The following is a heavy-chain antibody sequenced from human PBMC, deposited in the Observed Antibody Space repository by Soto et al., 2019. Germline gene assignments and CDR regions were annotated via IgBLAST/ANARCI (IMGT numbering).Heavy chain of an antibody. CDR3: ARENFNSSSWPLDY. J-gene: IGHJ4*02. CDR1: GFSFSTYG. Sequence: GGSLRLSCAASGFSFSTYGMHWVRQAPGKGLEWVAFISNDGSNKYYADSVKGRFTVSRDNAKNSVYLQMNSLRVEDTAVYYCARENFNSSSWPLDYWGQGTLVTVSS. CDR2: ISNDGSNK. V-gene: IGHV3-30*03. D-gene: IGHD6-13*01.